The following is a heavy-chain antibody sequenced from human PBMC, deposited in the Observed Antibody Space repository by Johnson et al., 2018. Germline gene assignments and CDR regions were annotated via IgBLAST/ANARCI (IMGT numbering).Heavy chain of an antibody. D-gene: IGHD1-26*01. CDR3: TTGWGSYLGGAFDI. V-gene: IGHV3-15*07. Sequence: EVQLLESGGGLVKPGGSLRLSCAASGFTFSNAWMNWVRQAPGKGLEWVGRIKSKTDGGTTDYAAPVKGRFTISRDDSKNTRYLQMNSLKTEGTAGYDCTTGWGSYLGGAFDIGGQGTMVTVSS. CDR1: GFTFSNAW. CDR2: IKSKTDGGTT. J-gene: IGHJ3*02.